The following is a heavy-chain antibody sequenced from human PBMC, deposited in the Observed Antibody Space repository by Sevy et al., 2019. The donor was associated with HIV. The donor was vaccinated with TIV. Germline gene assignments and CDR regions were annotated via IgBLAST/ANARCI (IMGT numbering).Heavy chain of an antibody. V-gene: IGHV7-4-1*02. CDR2: INTNTGNP. Sequence: ASVKVSCKASGYTFTSYAMNWVRQAPGQGLEWMGWINTNTGNPTYAQGFTGRFVFSLDTSVSTAYLQISSLKAEDTDVYYCAMVVAATYYYDSSGTPDYYYYDGMDVWGQGTTVTVSS. CDR1: GYTFTSYA. J-gene: IGHJ6*02. CDR3: AMVVAATYYYDSSGTPDYYYYDGMDV. D-gene: IGHD3-22*01.